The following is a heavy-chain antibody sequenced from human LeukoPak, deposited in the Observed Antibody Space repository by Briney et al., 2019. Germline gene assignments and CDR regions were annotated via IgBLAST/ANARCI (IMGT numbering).Heavy chain of an antibody. CDR3: ASGSGAAASVLAFDI. D-gene: IGHD6-13*01. CDR2: ISVYSGNT. V-gene: IGHV1-18*01. J-gene: IGHJ3*02. Sequence: GASVKVSCKASGSTFSSYGLNWVRQAPGQGLEWMGWISVYSGNTNYAQGLQGRVTLTTDTFTSTAYMELRSLTSDDTAVYYCASGSGAAASVLAFDIWGQGTMVTVSS. CDR1: GSTFSSYG.